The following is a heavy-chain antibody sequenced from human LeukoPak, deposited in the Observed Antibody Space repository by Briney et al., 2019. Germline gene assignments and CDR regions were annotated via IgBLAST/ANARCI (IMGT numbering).Heavy chain of an antibody. CDR1: GGSFTGYI. D-gene: IGHD4-17*01. CDR3: ARDMTTETIR. J-gene: IGHJ4*02. V-gene: IGHV4-34*01. CDR2: ISHRGSI. Sequence: PSETLSLTCAVYGGSFTGYIWTWIRQPPGKGLEWIGEISHRGSINYNPSLKSRVTISKDTSKNHFSLKLSSVTAADTALYFCARDMTTETIRWGRGTLVTVSS.